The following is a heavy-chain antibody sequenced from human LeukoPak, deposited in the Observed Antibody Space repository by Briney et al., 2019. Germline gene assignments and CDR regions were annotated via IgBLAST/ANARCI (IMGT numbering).Heavy chain of an antibody. D-gene: IGHD3-16*01. CDR3: VRDPRHGGTDY. CDR1: GFTFSSSV. J-gene: IGHJ4*02. CDR2: ITTSDGST. Sequence: GGSLRLSCAASGFTFSSSVMSWVRQAPGEGLEWVSIITTSDGSTFYADSVKGRFTISRDNSKNTLSLQMSSLRAGDTVIYYCVRDPRHGGTDYWGQGTVVTVSS. V-gene: IGHV3-23*01.